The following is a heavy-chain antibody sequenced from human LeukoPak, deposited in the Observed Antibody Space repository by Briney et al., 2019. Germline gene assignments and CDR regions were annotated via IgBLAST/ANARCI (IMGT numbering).Heavy chain of an antibody. CDR2: IIPILGIA. D-gene: IGHD2-21*01. Sequence: SVKVSCKASGGTFSSYTISWVRQAPGQGLEWMGRIIPILGIANYAQKFQGRVTITADKSTSTAYMELSSLRSEDTAVYYYARDKRFAGGGDYWGQGTLVTVSS. CDR1: GGTFSSYT. V-gene: IGHV1-69*04. CDR3: ARDKRFAGGGDY. J-gene: IGHJ4*02.